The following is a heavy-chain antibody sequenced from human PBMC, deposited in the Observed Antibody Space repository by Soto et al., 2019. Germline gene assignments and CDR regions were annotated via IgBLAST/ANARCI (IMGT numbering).Heavy chain of an antibody. D-gene: IGHD5-18*01. CDR2: IDPSDSYT. CDR1: GYSFTSYW. V-gene: IGHV5-10-1*03. CDR3: ARHGGYSYAKGWFDP. J-gene: IGHJ5*02. Sequence: EVQLVQSGAEVKKPGESLRISCKGSGYSFTSYWISWVRQMPGKGLEWMGRIDPSDSYTNYSPSFQGHVTISADKSISTAYLQWSSLKASDTAMYYCARHGGYSYAKGWFDPWGQGTLVTVSS.